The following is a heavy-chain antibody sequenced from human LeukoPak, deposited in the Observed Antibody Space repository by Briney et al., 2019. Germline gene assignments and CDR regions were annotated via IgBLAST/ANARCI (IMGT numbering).Heavy chain of an antibody. Sequence: VGSVKVSCKASGYTFTGYYMHWVRQAPGQGLEWMGWINPNSSGTNYAQKFQGRVTMTRDTSISTAYMELSRLRSDDTAVYYCARAAALYYYDSSGYYPYWGQGTLVTVSS. CDR2: INPNSSGT. D-gene: IGHD3-22*01. J-gene: IGHJ4*02. CDR1: GYTFTGYY. V-gene: IGHV1-2*02. CDR3: ARAAALYYYDSSGYYPY.